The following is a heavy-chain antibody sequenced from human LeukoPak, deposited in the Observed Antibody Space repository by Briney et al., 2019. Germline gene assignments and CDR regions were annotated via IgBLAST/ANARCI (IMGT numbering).Heavy chain of an antibody. D-gene: IGHD6-13*01. Sequence: SETLSLTCTVSGGSISSYYWSWIRQPPGKGLEWIGYIYYSGSTYYNPSLKSRVTISVDTSKNQFSLKLSSVTAADTAVYYCARGSPWQQLVGYWGQGTLVTVSS. J-gene: IGHJ4*02. CDR2: IYYSGST. V-gene: IGHV4-59*06. CDR1: GGSISSYY. CDR3: ARGSPWQQLVGY.